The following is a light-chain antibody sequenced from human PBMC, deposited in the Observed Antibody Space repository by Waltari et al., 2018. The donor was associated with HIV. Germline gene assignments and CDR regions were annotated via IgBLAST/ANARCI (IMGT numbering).Light chain of an antibody. CDR1: NIGTKN. J-gene: IGLJ3*02. CDR3: QVWDYNSDHWV. V-gene: IGLV3-21*02. CDR2: DDS. Sequence: SYVLTQPPSVSVAPGQTVRITCGGNNIGTKNMHWYQQRPGQAPVLVVSDDSDRPSDIPERFSGSNSANTATLSISRVEAGDEADYYCQVWDYNSDHWVFGGGTKLTVL.